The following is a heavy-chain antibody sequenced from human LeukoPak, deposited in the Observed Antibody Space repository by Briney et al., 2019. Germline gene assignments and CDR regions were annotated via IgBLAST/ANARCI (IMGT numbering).Heavy chain of an antibody. V-gene: IGHV3-23*01. CDR3: AKDLGRSYYYYMGV. J-gene: IGHJ6*03. CDR2: ISSSGGST. CDR1: GFTFSNYA. Sequence: GGSLRLSCAASGFTFSNYAMTWVRQAPGKGLEWVSAISSSGGSTYYADSVKGRFTISRDNSRNTLYLQMNSLRAGDTAVYYCAKDLGRSYYYYMGVWGKGTTVAVSS.